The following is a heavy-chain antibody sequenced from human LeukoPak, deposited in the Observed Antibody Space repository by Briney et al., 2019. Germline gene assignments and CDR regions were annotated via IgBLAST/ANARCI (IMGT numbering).Heavy chain of an antibody. V-gene: IGHV3-21*01. Sequence: GGSLRLSCAASGFTFSSYSMNWVRQAPGKGLEWVSSISSSSSYIYYADSVKGRFTISRDNAKNSLYLQMNSLRAEDTAVYYCARDGTYYYDSCGYYTGGCAYGGQATRAT. J-gene: IGHJ4*02. CDR2: ISSSSSYI. D-gene: IGHD3-22*01. CDR3: ARDGTYYYDSCGYYTGGCAY. CDR1: GFTFSSYS.